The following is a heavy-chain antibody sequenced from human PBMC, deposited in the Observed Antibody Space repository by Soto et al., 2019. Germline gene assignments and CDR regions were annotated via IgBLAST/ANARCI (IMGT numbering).Heavy chain of an antibody. D-gene: IGHD3-9*01. CDR2: IYYSGST. CDR1: GGSISSYY. V-gene: IGHV4-59*08. Sequence: PSETLSLTCAVSGGSISSYYWSWIRQPPGKGLERIGYIYYSGSTNYNPSLKSRVTISVDTSKNQFSLKLSSVTAADTAVYYCARSAVLRYFDWFVFDYWGQGTLVTVSS. J-gene: IGHJ4*02. CDR3: ARSAVLRYFDWFVFDY.